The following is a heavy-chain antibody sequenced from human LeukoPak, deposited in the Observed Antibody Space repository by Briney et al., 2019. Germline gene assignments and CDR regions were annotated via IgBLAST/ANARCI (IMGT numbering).Heavy chain of an antibody. CDR3: ARTMPGYSSSWYYFDY. D-gene: IGHD6-13*01. CDR2: INPNSGGT. Sequence: ASVKVSCKASGYTFTGYYMHWVRRAPGQGLEWMGRINPNSGGTNYAQKFQGRVTMTRDTSTSTVYMELSSLRSEDTAVYYCARTMPGYSSSWYYFDYWGQGTLVTVSS. V-gene: IGHV1-2*06. J-gene: IGHJ4*02. CDR1: GYTFTGYY.